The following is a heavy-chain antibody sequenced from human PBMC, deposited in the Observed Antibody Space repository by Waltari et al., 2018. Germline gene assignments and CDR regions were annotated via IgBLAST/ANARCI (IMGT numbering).Heavy chain of an antibody. D-gene: IGHD2-2*01. CDR2: IYYSGST. J-gene: IGHJ4*02. V-gene: IGHV4-39*07. CDR1: GGSLSSSSYY. Sequence: QLQLQESGPGLVKPSETLSLTCTVSGGSLSSSSYYWGWIRQPPGKGLEWIGSIYYSGSTYYNPSLKSRVTISVDTSKNQFSLKLSSVTAADTAVYYWAREARGVTSIHYWGQGTLVTVSS. CDR3: AREARGVTSIHY.